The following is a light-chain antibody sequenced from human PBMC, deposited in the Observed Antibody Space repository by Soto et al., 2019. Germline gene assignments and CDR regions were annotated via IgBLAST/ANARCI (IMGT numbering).Light chain of an antibody. CDR2: EGS. Sequence: QSALTQPASASGSPGQSITISCTGTSSDVGSYNVVSWHQQHPGKAPKLMIYEGSQRPSGVSNRFAGSKSGNAASLAISGLQAEDGADYYCCSYAGSSTLYVFGTGTKVTVL. V-gene: IGLV2-23*01. J-gene: IGLJ1*01. CDR3: CSYAGSSTLYV. CDR1: SSDVGSYNV.